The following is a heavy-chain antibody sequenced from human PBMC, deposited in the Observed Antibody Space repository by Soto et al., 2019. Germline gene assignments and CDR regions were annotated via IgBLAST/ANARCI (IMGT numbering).Heavy chain of an antibody. D-gene: IGHD3-22*01. CDR2: LSYDGSHE. CDR1: GFTFDDFG. J-gene: IGHJ4*02. Sequence: QVQLVESGGGVVQPGTSLKLSCAASGFTFDDFGFHWVRQAPGKGLEWVATLSYDGSHEYSADSVKGRFTISRDNSKITLYLQLNSLKTEDTAMYYCAKEMFPRTVLDSSSPWGDYWGQGTLVTVSS. CDR3: AKEMFPRTVLDSSSPWGDY. V-gene: IGHV3-30*18.